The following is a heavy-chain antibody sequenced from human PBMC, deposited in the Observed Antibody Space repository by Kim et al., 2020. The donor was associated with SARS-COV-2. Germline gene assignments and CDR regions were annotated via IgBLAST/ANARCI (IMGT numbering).Heavy chain of an antibody. Sequence: GGSLRLSCAASGFTFSSYGMHWVRQAPGKGLEWVAVIWYDGSNKYYADSVKGRFTISRDNSKNTLYLQMNSLRAEDTAVYYCAKDRPGGYDYIWGSYRPTGMDVWGQGTTVTVSS. J-gene: IGHJ6*02. CDR3: AKDRPGGYDYIWGSYRPTGMDV. D-gene: IGHD3-16*02. CDR2: IWYDGSNK. V-gene: IGHV3-33*06. CDR1: GFTFSSYG.